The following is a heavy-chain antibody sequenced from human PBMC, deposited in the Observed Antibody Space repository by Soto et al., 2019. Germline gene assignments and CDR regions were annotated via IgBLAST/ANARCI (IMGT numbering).Heavy chain of an antibody. CDR2: IFYTGAT. CDR1: GGSISYNSYY. CDR3: ARLVVVAPVANA. J-gene: IGHJ5*02. D-gene: IGHD2-2*01. Sequence: SETLSLTCSVSGGSISYNSYYWGWIRQPPGKGLEWVGGIFYTGATYYSPSLKDRVTISVETSKNSFSLNLTSVTAADTAVYLCARLVVVAPVANAWGQGTMVTVYS. V-gene: IGHV4-39*02.